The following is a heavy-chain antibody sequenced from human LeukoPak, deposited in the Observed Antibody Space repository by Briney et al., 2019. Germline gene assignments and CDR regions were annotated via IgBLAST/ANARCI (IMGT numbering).Heavy chain of an antibody. Sequence: GGSLRLSCAASGFTFGSYWMSWVRQAPGKGLEWVANIKQDGSQRYYVDSVKGRFTISRDNAKNSLYLQMISLRVEDTALYYCAGDRTVTTFDSWGQGTLVTVSS. CDR3: AGDRTVTTFDS. J-gene: IGHJ4*02. V-gene: IGHV3-7*01. CDR2: IKQDGSQR. CDR1: GFTFGSYW. D-gene: IGHD4-17*01.